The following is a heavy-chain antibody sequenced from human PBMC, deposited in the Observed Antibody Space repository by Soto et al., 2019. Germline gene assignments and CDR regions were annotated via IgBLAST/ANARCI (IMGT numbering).Heavy chain of an antibody. CDR3: AKVAGGLGYFDL. V-gene: IGHV3-23*01. Sequence: PGGSLRLSCAASGFIFSDYAMTWVRQAPGKGLEWVATISASGGNIEYTDSLKGRFTISRDNSKNTLYLQLNGLTADDTAVHYCAKVAGGLGYFDLWGRGTLVTVSS. CDR2: ISASGGNI. CDR1: GFIFSDYA. J-gene: IGHJ2*01. D-gene: IGHD7-27*01.